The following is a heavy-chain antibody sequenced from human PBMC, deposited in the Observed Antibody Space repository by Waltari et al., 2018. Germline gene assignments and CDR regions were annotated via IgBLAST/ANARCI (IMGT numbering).Heavy chain of an antibody. CDR1: GYTFTDYY. V-gene: IGHV1-69-2*01. CDR3: ATAYCGGDCYKSVLPVWFDP. D-gene: IGHD2-21*01. J-gene: IGHJ5*02. Sequence: EVQLVQSGAEVKKPGATVKISCKVSGYTFTDYYMNWVQQAPGKGLGWMGLVDPEDGETIYAEKFQGRVTITADTSTDTAYMELSSLRSEDTAVYYCATAYCGGDCYKSVLPVWFDPWGQGTLVTVSS. CDR2: VDPEDGET.